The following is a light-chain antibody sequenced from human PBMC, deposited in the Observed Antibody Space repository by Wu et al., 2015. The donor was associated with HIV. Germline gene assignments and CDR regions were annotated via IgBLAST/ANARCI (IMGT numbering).Light chain of an antibody. Sequence: EIVLTQSPGTLSLSPGERATLSCRASQSVSSTYLAWYQQKPGQAPRLLIYGASSRATGIPDRFSGSGSGTDFTLTISRLEPEDFAVYYCQQYGRSPKYGFGQGTKLEIK. CDR2: GAS. J-gene: IGKJ2*03. CDR1: QSVSSTY. CDR3: QQYGRSPKYG. V-gene: IGKV3-20*01.